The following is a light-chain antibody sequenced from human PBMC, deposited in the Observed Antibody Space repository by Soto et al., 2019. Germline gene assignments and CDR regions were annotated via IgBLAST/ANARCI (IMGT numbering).Light chain of an antibody. V-gene: IGLV2-11*02. CDR3: CSYAASDTYVL. CDR1: SSDVGAYGY. CDR2: DVT. Sequence: QSVLTQPRSVSGSPGQSFTISCTGTSSDVGAYGYVSWYQHHPGKAPKLIIYDVTKRPSGVPDRFSGSKSGNTASLTISGLQAEDEADYYCCSYAASDTYVLFGGGTKVTVL. J-gene: IGLJ2*01.